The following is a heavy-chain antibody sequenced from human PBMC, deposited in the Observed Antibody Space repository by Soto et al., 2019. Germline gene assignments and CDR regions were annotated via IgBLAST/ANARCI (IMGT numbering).Heavy chain of an antibody. J-gene: IGHJ6*02. Sequence: QVHLVQSGAEVKKPGASVKVSCKASGYSFTTYGISWVRQAPGQGLEWMGWISGYNGDTNYAQNFQARVTMTTDTSTSTAYMELRSLRSDDTVVYYCARGGVRPYYYYGMDVWGQGTTVTVSS. D-gene: IGHD2-21*01. CDR2: ISGYNGDT. V-gene: IGHV1-18*01. CDR3: ARGGVRPYYYYGMDV. CDR1: GYSFTTYG.